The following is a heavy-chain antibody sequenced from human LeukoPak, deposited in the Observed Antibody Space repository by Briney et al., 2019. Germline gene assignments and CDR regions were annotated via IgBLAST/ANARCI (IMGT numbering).Heavy chain of an antibody. V-gene: IGHV4-30-2*01. Sequence: SETLSLTCAVFGGSISSGGYFWSWIRQPPGKGLEWIGYIYHSGITYYNPSLKSRVTISVDRSKNQFSLKLSSVTAADTAVYYCARTSIAARRANAFDIWGQGTMVTVSS. CDR1: GGSISSGGYF. CDR2: IYHSGIT. D-gene: IGHD6-6*01. J-gene: IGHJ3*02. CDR3: ARTSIAARRANAFDI.